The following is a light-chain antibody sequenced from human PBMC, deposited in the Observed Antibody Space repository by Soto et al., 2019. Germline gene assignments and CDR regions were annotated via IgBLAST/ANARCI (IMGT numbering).Light chain of an antibody. J-gene: IGKJ4*01. CDR1: QDISSY. CDR3: QQYYSYPLT. V-gene: IGKV1-8*01. CDR2: AAS. Sequence: AIQVTQSPSSLSASVGDRVTITCRASQDISSYLAWYQQKPGKAPTLLIYAASTLQSGVPSRFSGSGSGTDFTLTISCLQSEDFATYYCQQYYSYPLTFGGGTKVDI.